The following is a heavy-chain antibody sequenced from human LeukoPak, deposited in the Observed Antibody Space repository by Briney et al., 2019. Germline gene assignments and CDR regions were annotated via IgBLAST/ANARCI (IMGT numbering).Heavy chain of an antibody. CDR3: ARDSDYGSGGYDY. CDR2: IYHSGST. Sequence: SETLSLTCAVSGGSISSSNWWSWVRQPPGKGLEWIGGIYHSGSTNYNPSLKSRVTLSVDRSKNQFSLKLSSVTAADTAVYHCARDSDYGSGGYDYWGQGTLVTVSS. D-gene: IGHD3-10*01. J-gene: IGHJ4*02. V-gene: IGHV4-4*02. CDR1: GGSISSSNW.